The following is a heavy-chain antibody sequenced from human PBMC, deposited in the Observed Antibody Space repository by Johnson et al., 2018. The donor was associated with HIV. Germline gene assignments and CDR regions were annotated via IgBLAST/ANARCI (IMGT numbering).Heavy chain of an antibody. CDR3: ARRCSSSSCSHGAFDI. CDR2: VSYNGIHV. D-gene: IGHD2-2*01. Sequence: QVQLVESGGGLVKPGGSLRLSCAASGFTFSSNAMHWVRQAPGNGLEWLAFVSYNGIHVYYSDSVRGRFTISRDISKNTLYLQMNSLRAEDTAVYYCARRCSSSSCSHGAFDIWGQGTVVTVSS. V-gene: IGHV3-30*04. J-gene: IGHJ3*02. CDR1: GFTFSSNA.